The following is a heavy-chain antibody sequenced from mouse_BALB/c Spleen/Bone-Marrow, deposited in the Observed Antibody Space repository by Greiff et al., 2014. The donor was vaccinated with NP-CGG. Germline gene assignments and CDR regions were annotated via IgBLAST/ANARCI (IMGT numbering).Heavy chain of an antibody. CDR2: IDPANGNT. D-gene: IGHD1-1*01. Sequence: VQLQQSGAELVKPGASVKLSCTASGFNIKDTYMHWVKQRPEQGLEWIGRIDPANGNTKYDPKFQGKATITADTSSNTAYLQLSSLTSEDTAVYYCARYYYGSSYFDYWGQGTTLTVS. CDR1: GFNIKDTY. CDR3: ARYYYGSSYFDY. J-gene: IGHJ2*01. V-gene: IGHV14-3*02.